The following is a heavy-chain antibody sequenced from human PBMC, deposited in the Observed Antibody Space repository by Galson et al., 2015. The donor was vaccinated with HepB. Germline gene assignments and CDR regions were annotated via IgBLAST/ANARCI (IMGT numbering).Heavy chain of an antibody. V-gene: IGHV3-23*01. J-gene: IGHJ3*02. D-gene: IGHD1-1*01. CDR2: ITGSGSAT. CDR1: GFNFSSYT. CDR3: ARTAGAFDM. Sequence: SLRLSCAASGFNFSSYTMSWVRRAPGKGMEWVSAITGSGSATNYANSVKGRFTISRDNSKNSLFLQMSSLGADDTAIYYCARTAGAFDMWGQGTMVTVSS.